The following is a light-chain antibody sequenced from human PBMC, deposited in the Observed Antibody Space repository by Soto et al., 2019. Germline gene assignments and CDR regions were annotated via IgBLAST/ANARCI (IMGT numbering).Light chain of an antibody. CDR2: GAS. Sequence: DIQMTQSPSSLSASVGDRVTITCRASQGISNYLAWYQQKPGKGPKLLIYGASTLQSGVPSRFSGSESGTEFTLTISILQPEDVATYYCQKYNSAPRLTFGGGTKVEIK. CDR3: QKYNSAPRLT. CDR1: QGISNY. J-gene: IGKJ4*01. V-gene: IGKV1-27*01.